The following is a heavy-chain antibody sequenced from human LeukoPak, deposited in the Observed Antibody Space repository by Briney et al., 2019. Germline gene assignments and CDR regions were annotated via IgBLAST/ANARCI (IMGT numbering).Heavy chain of an antibody. V-gene: IGHV1-2*02. J-gene: IGHJ4*02. CDR1: GYTFTGYY. CDR2: INPSTGDT. D-gene: IGHD3-16*01. Sequence: ASVKVSCKASGYTFTGYYIHWVRQAPGQGLEWMGWINPSTGDTNYAQKFQDRVTMAKDTSFNTAYMEVRRLRSDDTAMYYCAREGDRRWAPFNYWGQGTLVIAS. CDR3: AREGDRRWAPFNY.